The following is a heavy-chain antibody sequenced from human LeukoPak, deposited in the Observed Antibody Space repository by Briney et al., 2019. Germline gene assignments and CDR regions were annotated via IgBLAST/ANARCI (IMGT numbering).Heavy chain of an antibody. CDR1: GFTFGSFG. D-gene: IGHD3-3*01. CDR2: ISYDGSDK. V-gene: IGHV3-30*18. J-gene: IGHJ4*02. Sequence: GGSLRLSCAASGFTFGSFGMHWVRQAPGKGLEWVTVISYDGSDKQYGDSVKGRFTISRDNSKNTLYLQMNGLRAEDTAVYYCAKGRGYDFWSGYIDFWGRGTLVTVSS. CDR3: AKGRGYDFWSGYIDF.